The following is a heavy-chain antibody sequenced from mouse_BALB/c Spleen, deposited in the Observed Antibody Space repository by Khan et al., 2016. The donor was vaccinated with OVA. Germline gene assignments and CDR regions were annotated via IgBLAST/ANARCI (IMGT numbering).Heavy chain of an antibody. J-gene: IGHJ2*01. CDR1: GYSFTGYF. CDR3: ARKNGSDFDY. CDR2: INPHIGET. Sequence: VQLKQSGPELVQPGASVKISCKASGYSFTGYFMNWVMQSHGKSLEWIGRINPHIGETLYNQKFKDKATLTVDESSSTAHKELRSLASEDSAVYYCARKNGSDFDYWGQGTTLTVSS. V-gene: IGHV1-20*02. D-gene: IGHD1-1*01.